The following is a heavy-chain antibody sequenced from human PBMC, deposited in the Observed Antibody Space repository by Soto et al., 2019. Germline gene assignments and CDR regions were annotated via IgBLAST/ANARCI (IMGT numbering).Heavy chain of an antibody. Sequence: QVQLVESGGGVVQPGRSLRLSCAASGFTFSSYGMHWVRQAPGKGLEWVAVISYDGSNKYYADSVKGRFTISRDNSKNTLYLQMSSLRAEDTAVYYCAKGAGLRYFDWLPNDAFDIWGQGTMVTVSS. J-gene: IGHJ3*02. CDR1: GFTFSSYG. CDR2: ISYDGSNK. D-gene: IGHD3-9*01. V-gene: IGHV3-30*18. CDR3: AKGAGLRYFDWLPNDAFDI.